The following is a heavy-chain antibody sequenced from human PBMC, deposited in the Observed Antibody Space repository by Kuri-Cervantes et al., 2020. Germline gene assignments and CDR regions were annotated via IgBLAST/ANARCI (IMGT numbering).Heavy chain of an antibody. CDR1: GGSISSSSYY. D-gene: IGHD2-15*01. CDR2: INHSGST. V-gene: IGHV4-39*07. CDR3: ARGQEYCSGGSCRSYYFDY. J-gene: IGHJ4*02. Sequence: GSLRLSCTVSGGSISSSSYYWSWIRQPPGKGLEWIGEINHSGSTNYNPSLKSRVTISLDTSKNQFSLKLSSVTAADTAVYYCARGQEYCSGGSCRSYYFDYWGQGTLVTVSS.